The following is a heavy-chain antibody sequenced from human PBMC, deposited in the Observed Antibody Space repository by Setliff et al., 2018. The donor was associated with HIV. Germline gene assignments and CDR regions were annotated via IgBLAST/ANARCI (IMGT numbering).Heavy chain of an antibody. CDR1: AGSFSGYY. J-gene: IGHJ3*02. V-gene: IGHV4-34*01. D-gene: IGHD1-26*01. CDR3: ARGRRNEWELLLLAFDM. Sequence: SETLSLTCAVYAGSFSGYYWSWIRQPSGKGLEWIGEINHSGSTNYNPSLKSRVTISVDTSENQFSLKLSSVTAADTAVYYCARGRRNEWELLLLAFDMWGQGTMVTVSS. CDR2: INHSGST.